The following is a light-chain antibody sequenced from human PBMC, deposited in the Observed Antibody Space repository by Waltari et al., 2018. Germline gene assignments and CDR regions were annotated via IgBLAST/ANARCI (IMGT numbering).Light chain of an antibody. Sequence: QSVLTQPRSVSGSPGQSVAISCTGTSSDVGAYDYVSWYQQYPGKAPKVMIYGGYKRPSGVPLRYSGSKSGNTASLTISGLQAEDEADYYCCAYANAKWVFGGGTRLTVL. J-gene: IGLJ3*02. CDR2: GGY. V-gene: IGLV2-11*01. CDR1: SSDVGAYDY. CDR3: CAYANAKWV.